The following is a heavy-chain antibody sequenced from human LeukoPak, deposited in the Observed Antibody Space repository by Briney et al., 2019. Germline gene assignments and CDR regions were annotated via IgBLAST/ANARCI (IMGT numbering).Heavy chain of an antibody. D-gene: IGHD5-18*01. CDR2: INPSGGST. CDR3: ARSGIQLWGFFDY. V-gene: IGHV1-46*01. J-gene: IGHJ4*02. Sequence: ASVKVSCKASGGTFSSYAISWVRRAPGQGLEWMGIINPSGGSTSYAQKFQGRVTMTRDMSTSTVYMELSSLRAEDTAVYYCARSGIQLWGFFDYWGQGTLVTVSS. CDR1: GGTFSSYA.